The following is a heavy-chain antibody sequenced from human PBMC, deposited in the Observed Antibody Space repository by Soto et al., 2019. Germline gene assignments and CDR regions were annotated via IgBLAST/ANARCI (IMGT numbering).Heavy chain of an antibody. J-gene: IGHJ4*02. CDR1: GGSFSGYY. D-gene: IGHD6-13*01. CDR2: INHSGST. CDR3: ARGHSIAAANDY. Sequence: QVQLQQWGAGLLKPSETLSLTCAVYGGSFSGYYWSWIRQPPGKGLEWIGEINHSGSTNYNPSLKSRVTRSVDTSKNQFSLKLSSVTAADTAVYYCARGHSIAAANDYWGQGTLVTVSS. V-gene: IGHV4-34*01.